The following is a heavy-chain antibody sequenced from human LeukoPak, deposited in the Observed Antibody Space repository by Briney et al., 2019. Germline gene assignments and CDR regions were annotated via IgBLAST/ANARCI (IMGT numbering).Heavy chain of an antibody. D-gene: IGHD3-10*01. V-gene: IGHV4-34*01. J-gene: IGHJ4*02. CDR2: INHSGST. Sequence: KPSETLSLTCAVYGGSFSGYYWSWIRQPPGKGLEWIGEINHSGSTNYNPSLKSRVTISIDTSKNQFSLKLNSVTAADTAVYYCARGSGSLYWGQGTLVTVSS. CDR1: GGSFSGYY. CDR3: ARGSGSLY.